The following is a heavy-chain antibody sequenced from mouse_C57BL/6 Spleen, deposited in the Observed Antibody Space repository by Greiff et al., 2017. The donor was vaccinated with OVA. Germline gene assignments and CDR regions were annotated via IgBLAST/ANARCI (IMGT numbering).Heavy chain of an antibody. CDR1: GYTFTSYW. J-gene: IGHJ4*01. CDR2: IYPGSGST. CDR3: ARSGDYGDYAMDY. Sequence: QVQLQQSGAELVKPGASVKMSCKASGYTFTSYWITWVKQRPGQGLEWIGDIYPGSGSTNYNEKFKSKATLTVDTSSSTAYMQLSSLTSEDSAVYYCARSGDYGDYAMDYWGQGTSVTVSS. V-gene: IGHV1-55*01. D-gene: IGHD2-4*01.